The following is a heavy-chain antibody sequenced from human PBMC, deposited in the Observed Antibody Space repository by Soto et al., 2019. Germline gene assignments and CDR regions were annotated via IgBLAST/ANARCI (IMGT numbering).Heavy chain of an antibody. D-gene: IGHD2-2*01. CDR3: ARVFLTVPAAPAGVSREFYYYNYMDV. V-gene: IGHV1-8*01. CDR1: GYTFTSYD. J-gene: IGHJ6*03. CDR2: MNPNSGNT. Sequence: QVQLVQSGAEVKKPGASVKVSCKASGYTFTSYDINWVRQATGQGLEWMGWMNPNSGNTGYAQKFQGRVTITRNTSISTIYRELSSLRSEDTAVYYEARVFLTVPAAPAGVSREFYYYNYMDVWGKGTTVTVSS.